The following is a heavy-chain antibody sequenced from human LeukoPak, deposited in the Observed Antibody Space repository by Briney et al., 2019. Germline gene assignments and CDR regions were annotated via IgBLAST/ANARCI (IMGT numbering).Heavy chain of an antibody. V-gene: IGHV2-5*01. Sequence: ESGPTLVKPTQTLTLTCTFSGFSLSTSGVGVGWIRQPPGKALEWLALIYWNDDKRYSPSLKSRPTITKDTSKNQVVLTMTNMDPVDTATYYCAHSRGYYDQNWFDPWGQGTLVTVSS. CDR3: AHSRGYYDQNWFDP. CDR1: GFSLSTSGVG. D-gene: IGHD3-22*01. J-gene: IGHJ5*02. CDR2: IYWNDDK.